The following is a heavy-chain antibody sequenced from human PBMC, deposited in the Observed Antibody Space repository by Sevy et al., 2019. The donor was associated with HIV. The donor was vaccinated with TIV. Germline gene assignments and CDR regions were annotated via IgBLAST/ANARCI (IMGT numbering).Heavy chain of an antibody. CDR2: IKQDGSVK. CDR3: VRAIAADASL. CDR1: GFTLNSYW. D-gene: IGHD6-13*01. J-gene: IGHJ4*02. Sequence: GGSLRLSCAASGFTLNSYWMSWVRQAPGKGLEWVANIKQDGSVKYHVNSVKGRFTISRDNARNLVYLQMSSLTAEDTALYYCVRAIAADASLWGQGTLVTVSS. V-gene: IGHV3-7*01.